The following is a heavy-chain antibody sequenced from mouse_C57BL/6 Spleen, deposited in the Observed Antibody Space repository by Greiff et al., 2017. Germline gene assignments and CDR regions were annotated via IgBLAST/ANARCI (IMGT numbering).Heavy chain of an antibody. Sequence: QVQLQQPGAELVKPGASVKLSCKASGYTFTSYWMQWVNQRPGQGLEWIGEIDPSDSYTNYNQKFKGKATLTVDTSSSTAYMQLSSLTSEDSAVYYCARSDGNYVYAMDYWGQGTSVTVSS. J-gene: IGHJ4*01. CDR2: IDPSDSYT. CDR1: GYTFTSYW. V-gene: IGHV1-50*01. CDR3: ARSDGNYVYAMDY. D-gene: IGHD2-1*01.